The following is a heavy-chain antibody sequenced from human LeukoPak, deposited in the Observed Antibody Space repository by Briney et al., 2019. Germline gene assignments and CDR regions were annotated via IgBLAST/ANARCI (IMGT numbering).Heavy chain of an antibody. CDR1: GFTFSSYA. J-gene: IGHJ3*02. CDR3: AKVVHIVVVNDAFDI. D-gene: IGHD2-21*01. Sequence: GGSLRLSCAASGFTFSSYAMSCVRQAPGKGLEWVSAISGSGGSTYYADSVKGRFTISRDNSKNTLYLQMNSLRAEDTAVYYCAKVVHIVVVNDAFDIWGQGTMVTVSS. CDR2: ISGSGGST. V-gene: IGHV3-23*01.